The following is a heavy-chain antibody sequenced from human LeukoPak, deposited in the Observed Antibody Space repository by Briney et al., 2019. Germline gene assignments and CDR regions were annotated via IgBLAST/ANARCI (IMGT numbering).Heavy chain of an antibody. CDR3: ARAPGYSSPNSDY. CDR2: ISGGGGST. V-gene: IGHV3-23*01. Sequence: GGSLRLSCAASGFTFTTYAMNWVRQAPGKGLEWVSAISGGGGSTYYADSVKGRFTISRDNAKNSLYLQMNSLRAEDTAVYYCARAPGYSSPNSDYWGQGTLVTVSS. CDR1: GFTFTTYA. J-gene: IGHJ4*02. D-gene: IGHD6-13*01.